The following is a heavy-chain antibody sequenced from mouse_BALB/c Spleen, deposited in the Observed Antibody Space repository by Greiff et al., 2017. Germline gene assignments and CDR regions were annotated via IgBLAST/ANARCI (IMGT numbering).Heavy chain of an antibody. J-gene: IGHJ3*01. V-gene: IGHV14-3*02. Sequence: VQLQQSGAELVKPGASVKLSCTASGFNIKDTYMHWVKQRPEQGLEWIGRIDPANGNTKYDPKFQGKATITADTSSNTAYLQLSSLTSEDAAVCYCARGATVPFAYWGEGTLVTVSA. CDR2: IDPANGNT. D-gene: IGHD1-1*01. CDR1: GFNIKDTY. CDR3: ARGATVPFAY.